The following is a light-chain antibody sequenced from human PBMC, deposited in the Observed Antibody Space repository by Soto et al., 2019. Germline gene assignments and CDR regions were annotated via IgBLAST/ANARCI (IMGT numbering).Light chain of an antibody. CDR1: QSVSSN. J-gene: IGKJ2*01. CDR3: QQYNNWPPYT. V-gene: IGKV3-15*01. Sequence: EIVMTQSPATLSVSPGERATLSCMASQSVSSNLAWYQQKPGQAPRLLIYGASTRATGIPASFSGSGSGTEFTLTISSLQSEDFAVYYCQQYNNWPPYTFGQGTKLEIK. CDR2: GAS.